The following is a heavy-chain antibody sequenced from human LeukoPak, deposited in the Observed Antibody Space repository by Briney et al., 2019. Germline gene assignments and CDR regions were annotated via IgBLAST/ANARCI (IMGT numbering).Heavy chain of an antibody. CDR1: VYTFTSYY. CDR3: ARDYDISTRYYIGPWYNWLDP. J-gene: IGHJ5*02. CDR2: INPNRGCT. V-gene: IGHV1-2*02. D-gene: IGHD3-9*01. Sequence: GAAVKDSCKASVYTFTSYYMHWVRQAPGQGLEWVGIINPNRGCTNYAQKFQGRVTMTRDTYIRTAYMELSRLRSDDTAVYYCARDYDISTRYYIGPWYNWLDPWGQRTLVTVSS.